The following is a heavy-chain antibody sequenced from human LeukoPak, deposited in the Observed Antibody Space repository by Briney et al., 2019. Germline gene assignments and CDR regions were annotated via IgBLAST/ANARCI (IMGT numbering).Heavy chain of an antibody. CDR3: ARGPEGHFDY. CDR1: GGSISSSY. J-gene: IGHJ4*02. Sequence: SETLSLTCTVSGGSISSSYWSWIRQPPGKGLEWIGYIYYSGSTSYNPSLKSRVTISLDTSKNQFSLKLSSVTAADTAVYYCARGPEGHFDYWGQGTLVTVSS. CDR2: IYYSGST. V-gene: IGHV4-59*01. D-gene: IGHD1-14*01.